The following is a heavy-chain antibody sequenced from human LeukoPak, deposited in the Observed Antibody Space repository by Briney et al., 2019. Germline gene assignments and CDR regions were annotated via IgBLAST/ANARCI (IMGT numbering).Heavy chain of an antibody. CDR1: GGSISSGGYY. V-gene: IGHV4-30-2*01. CDR3: ARGLYDYVWGSSRPFFDY. CDR2: IYHSGST. Sequence: PSQTLSLTCTVSGGSISSGGYYWSWIRQPPGKGLEWIGYIYHSGSTYYNPSLKSRVTISVDRSKNQFSLKLSSVTAADTAVYYCARGLYDYVWGSSRPFFDYWGQGTLVTVSS. D-gene: IGHD3-16*01. J-gene: IGHJ4*02.